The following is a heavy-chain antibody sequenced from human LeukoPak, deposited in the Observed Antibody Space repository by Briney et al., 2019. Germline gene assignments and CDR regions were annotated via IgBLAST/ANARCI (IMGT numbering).Heavy chain of an antibody. CDR2: IKQDGSEK. J-gene: IGHJ4*02. CDR3: ARDYYYDTGGLFDY. CDR1: GFSFANSV. Sequence: GGSLRLSCAASGFSFANSVISWIRQAPGKGLEWVANIKQDGSEKYYVDSVKGRFTISRDNARNSLYLQMNSLRAEDTAVYYCARDYYYDTGGLFDYWGQGTLVTVSS. V-gene: IGHV3-7*01. D-gene: IGHD3-22*01.